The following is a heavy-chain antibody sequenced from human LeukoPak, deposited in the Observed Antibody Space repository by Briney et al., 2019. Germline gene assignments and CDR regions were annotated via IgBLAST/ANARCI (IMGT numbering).Heavy chain of an antibody. CDR2: IYYSGST. CDR3: AREATVVVAPMVL. Sequence: PSETLSLTCTDSGGSISSYYWSCIRQPPGKGLEWIGNIYYSGSTNYNPSLKSRVTISVDTSKNQFSLKLSSVTAADTAVYYCAREATVVVAPMVLWGQGSLVTVSS. D-gene: IGHD2-15*01. J-gene: IGHJ4*02. CDR1: GGSISSYY. V-gene: IGHV4-59*12.